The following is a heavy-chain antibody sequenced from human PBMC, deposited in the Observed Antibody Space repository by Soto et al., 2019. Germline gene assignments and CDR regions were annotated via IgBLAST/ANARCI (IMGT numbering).Heavy chain of an antibody. D-gene: IGHD3-16*02. Sequence: GGSLRLSCAASGFSFSDYYMDWVRQAPGMGLEWVARIKNKLNSYTVEYAASLEGRFTISRDDSKNSVYLQMNSLKTEDAAVYFCARARRSYPADQWGQGTLVTVSS. V-gene: IGHV3-72*01. CDR2: IKNKLNSYTV. J-gene: IGHJ4*02. CDR3: ARARRSYPADQ. CDR1: GFSFSDYY.